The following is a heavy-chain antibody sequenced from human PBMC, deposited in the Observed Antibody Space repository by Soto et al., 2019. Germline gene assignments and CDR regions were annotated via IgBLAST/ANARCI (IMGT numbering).Heavy chain of an antibody. J-gene: IGHJ4*02. CDR1: GFTFSSYA. D-gene: IGHD3-22*01. Sequence: VGSLRLSCAASGFTFSSYAMHWVRQAPGKGLEWVAVISYDGSNKYYADSVKGRFTISRDNSKNTLYLQMNSLRAEDTAVYYCARDFPRITMIVVGPDYWGQGTLVTVSS. V-gene: IGHV3-30-3*01. CDR2: ISYDGSNK. CDR3: ARDFPRITMIVVGPDY.